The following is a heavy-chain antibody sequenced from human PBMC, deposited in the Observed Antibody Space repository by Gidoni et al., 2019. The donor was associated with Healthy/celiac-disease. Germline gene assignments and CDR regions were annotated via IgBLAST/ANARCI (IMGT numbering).Heavy chain of an antibody. CDR3: ARDKTDAYGDPSGIFDY. Sequence: QVQLVGPGGGVVKPGRSLRLSCAASGFTSSSYAMPWVRQAPGKGLEWVAVIAYDGSKKYYADSVKGRFTISRDNSKNTLYLQMNSLRAEDTAVYYCARDKTDAYGDPSGIFDYWGQGTLVTVSS. V-gene: IGHV3-30-3*01. CDR1: GFTSSSYA. CDR2: IAYDGSKK. D-gene: IGHD4-17*01. J-gene: IGHJ4*02.